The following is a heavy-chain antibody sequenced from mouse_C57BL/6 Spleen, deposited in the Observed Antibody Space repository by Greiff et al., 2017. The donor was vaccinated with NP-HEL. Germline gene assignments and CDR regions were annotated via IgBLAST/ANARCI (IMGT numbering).Heavy chain of an antibody. CDR1: GFTFSSYA. D-gene: IGHD4-1*01. V-gene: IGHV5-4*01. Sequence: DVKLVESGGGLVKPGGSLKLSCAASGFTFSSYAMSWVRQTPAKRLEWVATISDGGSYTYYPDNVKGRFTISRDNAKNNLYLQMSHLKSEDTAMYYCARDLRTGTFAYWGQGTLVTVSA. CDR2: ISDGGSYT. J-gene: IGHJ3*01. CDR3: ARDLRTGTFAY.